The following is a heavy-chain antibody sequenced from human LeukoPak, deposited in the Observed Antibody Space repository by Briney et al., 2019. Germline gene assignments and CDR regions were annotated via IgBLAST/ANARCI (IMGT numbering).Heavy chain of an antibody. V-gene: IGHV1-18*01. Sequence: ASVKVSCKASGYTFTSYGISWVRQAPGQGLEWMGWISAYNGNTNYAQKLQGRVTMTTDTSTSTAYMELRSLRSDDTAVYYCARAAARTPVNQKDSDYWGQGTLVTVSS. D-gene: IGHD4-11*01. CDR3: ARAAARTPVNQKDSDY. CDR1: GYTFTSYG. J-gene: IGHJ4*02. CDR2: ISAYNGNT.